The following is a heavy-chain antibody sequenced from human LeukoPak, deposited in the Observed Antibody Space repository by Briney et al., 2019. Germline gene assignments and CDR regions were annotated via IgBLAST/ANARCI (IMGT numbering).Heavy chain of an antibody. D-gene: IGHD2-2*02. Sequence: SETLSLTCTVSGYSISSSYYWSWIRQPAGKGLEWIGRIYTSGSTNYNPSLKSRVTMSVDTSKNQFSLKLSSVTAADTAVYYCARDRCSSTSCYTSWFDPWGQGTLVTVSS. V-gene: IGHV4-4*07. CDR2: IYTSGST. CDR3: ARDRCSSTSCYTSWFDP. J-gene: IGHJ5*02. CDR1: GYSISSSYY.